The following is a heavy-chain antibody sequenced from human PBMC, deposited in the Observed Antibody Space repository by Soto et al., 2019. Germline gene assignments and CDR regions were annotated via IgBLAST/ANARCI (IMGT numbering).Heavy chain of an antibody. D-gene: IGHD2-15*01. Sequence: LRLSCVTSGFTFTKYSMNWVRQAPGKGLEWVSYISYSGETKYYADSLKGRYAISRDDAKNSVYLQMNSLRDEDTAFYYCVRGVVVAVGSTAENFDHWGQGTLVTVSS. J-gene: IGHJ4*02. V-gene: IGHV3-48*02. CDR3: VRGVVVAVGSTAENFDH. CDR2: ISYSGETK. CDR1: GFTFTKYS.